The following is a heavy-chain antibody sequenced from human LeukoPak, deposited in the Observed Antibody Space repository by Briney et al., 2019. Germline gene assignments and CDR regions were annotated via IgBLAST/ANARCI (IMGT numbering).Heavy chain of an antibody. CDR2: ISWDGGST. J-gene: IGHJ6*03. CDR3: ARGGLRKYYYYMDV. Sequence: QTGGSLRLSCAASGFTFDDYAMHWVRQAPGKGLEWVSLISWDGGSTYYADSVKGRFTISRDNSKNSLYLQMNSLRAEDTAVYYCARGGLRKYYYYMDVWGKGTTVTVSS. V-gene: IGHV3-43D*03. D-gene: IGHD4-17*01. CDR1: GFTFDDYA.